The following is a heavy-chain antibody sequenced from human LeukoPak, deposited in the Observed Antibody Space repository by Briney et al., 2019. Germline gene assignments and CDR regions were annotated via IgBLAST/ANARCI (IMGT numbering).Heavy chain of an antibody. CDR1: GFTFSDYY. V-gene: IGHV3-11*01. D-gene: IGHD1-14*01. Sequence: GGSLRLSCAASGFTFSDYYMSWIRQAPGKGLEWVSYISSSGSTIYYADSVKGRFTISRDNAKNSLYLQMNCLRAEDTAVYYCATEDYYYYGMDVWGQGTTVTVSS. J-gene: IGHJ6*02. CDR3: ATEDYYYYGMDV. CDR2: ISSSGSTI.